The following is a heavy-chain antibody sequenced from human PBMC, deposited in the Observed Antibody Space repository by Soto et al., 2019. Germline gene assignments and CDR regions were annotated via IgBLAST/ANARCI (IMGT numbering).Heavy chain of an antibody. D-gene: IGHD2-15*01. Sequence: PWGSLRLSCAASGFTFGSYAMSWVRQAPGKGLGWVSAISGSGGSTYYADSVKGRFTISRDNSKNTLYLQMNSLRAEDTAVYYCAKLVIVVVAATEYDAFDIWGQGTMVTVSS. V-gene: IGHV3-23*01. CDR2: ISGSGGST. CDR3: AKLVIVVVAATEYDAFDI. CDR1: GFTFGSYA. J-gene: IGHJ3*02.